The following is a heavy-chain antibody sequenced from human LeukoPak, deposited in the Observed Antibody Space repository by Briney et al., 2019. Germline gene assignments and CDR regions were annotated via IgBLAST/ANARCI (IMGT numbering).Heavy chain of an antibody. CDR1: GVSISSYY. CDR3: ARVGYYGSGSYYRDYFEY. V-gene: IGHV4-59*01. J-gene: IGHJ4*02. CDR2: ISNSAIT. D-gene: IGHD3-10*01. Sequence: SETLSLTCTVSGVSISSYYWTWVRQPPGEGLEWIGFISNSAITDYNPSLKSRVTISIDTSKNQFSLKLNSVTAADTAVYYCARVGYYGSGSYYRDYFEYWGQGTLVTVSS.